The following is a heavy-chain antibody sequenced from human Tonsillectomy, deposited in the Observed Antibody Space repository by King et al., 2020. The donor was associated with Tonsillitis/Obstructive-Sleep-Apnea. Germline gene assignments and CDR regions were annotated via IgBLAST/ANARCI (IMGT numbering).Heavy chain of an antibody. J-gene: IGHJ6*03. CDR2: ISYDGSNK. CDR3: ARGDDFWSGYSRYYMDV. Sequence: VQLVESGGGVVQPERSLRLSCAASGFTFSSYVMHWVRQAPGKGLEWVAVISYDGSNKYYADSVKGRFTISRANSKNTLYLQMKSLRTEDTAVYYCARGDDFWSGYSRYYMDVWGKGTTVTVSS. CDR1: GFTFSSYV. V-gene: IGHV3-30*04. D-gene: IGHD3-3*01.